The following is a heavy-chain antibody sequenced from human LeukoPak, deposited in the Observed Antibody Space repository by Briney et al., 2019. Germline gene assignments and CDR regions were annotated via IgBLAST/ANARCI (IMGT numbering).Heavy chain of an antibody. V-gene: IGHV3-23*01. D-gene: IGHD3/OR15-3a*01. Sequence: GGSLRLSCAASGFTFSSYAMSWVRQAPGEGLEWVSAISGSGGSTYYADSVKGRFTISRDNSKNTLYLQMNSLRPEDTAVYYCAKDFQGRWTIDYWGQGTLVTVSP. CDR1: GFTFSSYA. CDR2: ISGSGGST. CDR3: AKDFQGRWTIDY. J-gene: IGHJ4*02.